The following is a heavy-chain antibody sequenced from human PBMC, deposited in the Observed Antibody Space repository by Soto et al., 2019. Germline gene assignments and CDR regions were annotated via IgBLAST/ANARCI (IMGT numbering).Heavy chain of an antibody. CDR1: GFTFSSHA. D-gene: IGHD1-26*01. CDR3: ARDCWGGSDCDLGY. Sequence: QVQLVESGGGVVQPGRSLRLSCAVSGFTFSSHAMHWVRQAPGKGLEWVTLISSDGSNKYYADSVKGRFTTSRDNSKNKMYLQMNRLRVEDTALYYFARDCWGGSDCDLGYWGQGALVTV. CDR2: ISSDGSNK. J-gene: IGHJ4*02. V-gene: IGHV3-30-3*01.